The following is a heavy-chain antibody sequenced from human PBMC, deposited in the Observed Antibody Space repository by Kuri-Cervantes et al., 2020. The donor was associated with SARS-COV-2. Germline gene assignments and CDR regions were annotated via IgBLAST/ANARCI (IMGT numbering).Heavy chain of an antibody. CDR1: GYTFTSYG. D-gene: IGHD3-22*01. CDR2: ISAYNGNT. CDR3: ARGGRLTYYYDSSGYYSPIDY. J-gene: IGHJ4*02. Sequence: ASVKVSCKASGYTFTSYGISWVRQAPGQGLEWMGWISAYNGNTNYAQKLQGRVTMTTDTSTSTAYMELRSLRSDDPAVYYCARGGRLTYYYDSSGYYSPIDYWGQGTLVTVSS. V-gene: IGHV1-18*01.